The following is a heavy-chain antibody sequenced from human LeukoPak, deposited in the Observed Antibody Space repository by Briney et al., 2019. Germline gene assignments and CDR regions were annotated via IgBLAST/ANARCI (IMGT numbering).Heavy chain of an antibody. J-gene: IGHJ3*02. CDR1: GFTFSSYS. V-gene: IGHV3-21*01. Sequence: GGSLRLSCAASGFTFSSYSMNWVRQAPGKGLEWVSSISSSSSYIYYADSVKGRFTISRDNAKNSLYLQMNSLRAEDTAVYYCARAYYDFWSGIRGEVLNDAFDIWGQGTMVTVSS. CDR2: ISSSSSYI. CDR3: ARAYYDFWSGIRGEVLNDAFDI. D-gene: IGHD3-3*01.